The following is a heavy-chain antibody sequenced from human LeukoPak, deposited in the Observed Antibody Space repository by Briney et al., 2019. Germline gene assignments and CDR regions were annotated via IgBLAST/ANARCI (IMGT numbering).Heavy chain of an antibody. CDR1: GYTFTSYG. CDR3: ARDGSLYCSGGSCYGEDYYGMDV. CDR2: ISAYNSNT. V-gene: IGHV1-18*01. J-gene: IGHJ6*02. Sequence: ASVKVSCKASGYTFTSYGISWVRQAPGQGLEWMGWISAYNSNTNYAQKLQGRVTMITDASTSTAYMELRSLRSDDTAVYYCARDGSLYCSGGSCYGEDYYGMDVWGQGTTVTVSS. D-gene: IGHD2-15*01.